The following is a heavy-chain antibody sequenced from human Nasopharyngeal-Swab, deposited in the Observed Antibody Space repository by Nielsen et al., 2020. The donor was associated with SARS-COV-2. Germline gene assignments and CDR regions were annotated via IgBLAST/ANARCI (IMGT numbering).Heavy chain of an antibody. J-gene: IGHJ3*02. CDR2: IKEDGSEK. V-gene: IGHV3-7*01. D-gene: IGHD3-10*01. Sequence: GESLKISCAASGLTFSGYWMSWVRQAPGKGLEWVANIKEDGSEKYYVDSVKGRFTISRDNAKNSLYLQMNSLRAEDTAVYYCARVLLRALGKFGEGYAFDIWGQGTMVTVSS. CDR1: GLTFSGYW. CDR3: ARVLLRALGKFGEGYAFDI.